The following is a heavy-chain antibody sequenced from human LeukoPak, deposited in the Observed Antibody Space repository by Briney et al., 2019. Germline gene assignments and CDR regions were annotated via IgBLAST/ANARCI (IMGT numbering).Heavy chain of an antibody. CDR2: ISGSGGST. CDR3: AKGRGGSLLRGYFDY. D-gene: IGHD2-15*01. J-gene: IGHJ4*02. Sequence: RSGGSLRLSCAASGFTFSSYAMSWVRQAPGKGLEWVSAISGSGGSTYYADSVKGRFTISRDNSKNTLYLQTNSLRAEDTAVYYCAKGRGGSLLRGYFDYWGQGTLVTVSS. CDR1: GFTFSSYA. V-gene: IGHV3-23*01.